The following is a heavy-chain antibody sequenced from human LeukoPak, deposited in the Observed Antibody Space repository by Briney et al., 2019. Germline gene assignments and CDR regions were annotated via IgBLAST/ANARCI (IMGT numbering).Heavy chain of an antibody. J-gene: IGHJ3*02. CDR3: ARRFRDAFDI. CDR2: VYPGDSDT. Sequence: KNGESLKISCKGSAYSFTSYWIAWVRQMPGKGLEWMGIVYPGDSDTTYSPSFQGQVTISADKSISTAYLQWSSLKASDTAMYYCARRFRDAFDIWGQGTMVTVSS. CDR1: AYSFTSYW. V-gene: IGHV5-51*01.